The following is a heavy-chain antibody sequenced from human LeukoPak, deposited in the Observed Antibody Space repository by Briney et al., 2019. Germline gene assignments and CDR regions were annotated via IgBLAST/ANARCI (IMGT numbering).Heavy chain of an antibody. V-gene: IGHV4-59*01. J-gene: IGHJ5*02. CDR1: GGSISSYY. Sequence: SETLSLTCTVSGGSISSYYWSWIRQPPGKGLEWIGYIYYSGSTNYNPSLKSRVTISVDTSKNQFSLKLSSVTAADTAVYYCATKIGYCSSTSCNSWFDPWGQGTLVTVSS. CDR3: ATKIGYCSSTSCNSWFDP. D-gene: IGHD2-2*02. CDR2: IYYSGST.